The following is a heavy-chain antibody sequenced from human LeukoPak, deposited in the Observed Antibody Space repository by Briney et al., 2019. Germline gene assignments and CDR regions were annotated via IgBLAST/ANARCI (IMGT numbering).Heavy chain of an antibody. CDR2: IIPIFGTA. CDR1: GGTFSSYA. CDR3: ARGPIIDIVVIPAAADYYHMDV. J-gene: IGHJ6*03. D-gene: IGHD2-2*01. V-gene: IGHV1-69*05. Sequence: ASVKVSCKASGGTFSSYAISWVRQAPGQGLEWMGGIIPIFGTANYAQKPQGRVTMTTDSSTSTAYMELRSLRSDDTAVYYCARGPIIDIVVIPAAADYYHMDVWGKGTTVTVSS.